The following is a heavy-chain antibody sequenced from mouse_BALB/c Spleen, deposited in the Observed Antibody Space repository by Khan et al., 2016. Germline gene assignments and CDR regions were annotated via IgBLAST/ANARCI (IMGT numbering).Heavy chain of an antibody. D-gene: IGHD2-14*01. CDR3: TRRDHRYDGWYFDV. V-gene: IGHV6-6*01. J-gene: IGHJ1*01. Sequence: EVELVESGGGLVQPGGSMKLSCAASGFTFSDAWMDWVRQSPEKGLEWVAEISSKANNHATYYAESVKGRFTISRDDSKSSVYLQMNSLRAEDTGSDYCTRRDHRYDGWYFDVWGAGTTVTVSS. CDR2: ISSKANNHAT. CDR1: GFTFSDAW.